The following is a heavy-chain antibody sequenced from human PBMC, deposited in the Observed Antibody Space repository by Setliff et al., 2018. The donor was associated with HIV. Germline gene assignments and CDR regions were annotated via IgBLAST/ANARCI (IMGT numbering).Heavy chain of an antibody. CDR2: ISYTGST. CDR1: GGPINRSNSY. Sequence: PSETLSLTCTVPGGPINRSNSYWGWIRQPPGKGLEWIGTISYTGSTYYDPSLKSRVTISLDTSKYQFFLKLSSVTAPDTAIYYCARQTWEYYDTLTGYYRSPKNFDSWGQGTLVTVSS. V-gene: IGHV4-39*01. D-gene: IGHD3-9*01. CDR3: ARQTWEYYDTLTGYYRSPKNFDS. J-gene: IGHJ4*02.